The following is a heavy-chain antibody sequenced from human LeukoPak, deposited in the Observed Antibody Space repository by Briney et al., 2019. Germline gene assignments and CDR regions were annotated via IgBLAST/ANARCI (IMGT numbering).Heavy chain of an antibody. V-gene: IGHV3-48*04. D-gene: IGHD1-1*01. CDR2: ISSSGTTI. Sequence: GGSLRLSCAASGFTFSSYGMHWVRQAPGKGLEWVSYISSSGTTIYYADSVKGRFTMSRDNTKNSLYPQMNSLRAEDTAVYYCARENDGAGHYFDYWGQGTLVTVSS. CDR1: GFTFSSYG. J-gene: IGHJ4*02. CDR3: ARENDGAGHYFDY.